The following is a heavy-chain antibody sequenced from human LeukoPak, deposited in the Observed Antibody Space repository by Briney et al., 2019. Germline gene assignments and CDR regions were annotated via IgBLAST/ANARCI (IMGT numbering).Heavy chain of an antibody. CDR2: IWYDGSNL. D-gene: IGHD2-21*02. CDR3: ARVSCGGDCYWFDY. V-gene: IGHV3-33*01. Sequence: GGSLRLSCAASGFPFSSYGMHWVRQAPGQGLEWVALIWYDGSNLYYADSVKGRFTISKDSSKNTLYLQMNSLRAEDTAVYYCARVSCGGDCYWFDYWGQGTLVTVSS. CDR1: GFPFSSYG. J-gene: IGHJ4*02.